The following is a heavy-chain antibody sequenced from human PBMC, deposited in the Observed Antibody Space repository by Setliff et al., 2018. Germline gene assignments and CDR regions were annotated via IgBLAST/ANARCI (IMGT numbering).Heavy chain of an antibody. V-gene: IGHV4-34*01. CDR2: INHSGST. J-gene: IGHJ4*02. D-gene: IGHD3-10*01. CDR1: GESFSNNY. Sequence: PSETLSLTCSVYGESFSNNYWSWIRQPPGKGLEWIGEINHSGSTNYNPSLTSRVSISVDTSKNQFSPKLSSVTAADTAIYFCARHLLVQGTYHFDYWGQGSPVTVSS. CDR3: ARHLLVQGTYHFDY.